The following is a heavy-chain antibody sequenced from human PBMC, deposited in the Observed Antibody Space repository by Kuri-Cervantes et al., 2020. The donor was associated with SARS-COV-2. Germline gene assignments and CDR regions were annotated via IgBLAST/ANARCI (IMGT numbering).Heavy chain of an antibody. CDR3: AVIQNSGSYSTRSSYFDY. CDR2: ISSSSSYT. J-gene: IGHJ4*02. CDR1: GFTFSDYY. D-gene: IGHD1-26*01. Sequence: GGSLRLSCAASGFTFSDYYMSWIRLAPGKGLEWVSYISSSSSYTNYADSVKGRFTISRDNAKNSLYLQMSSLRAEDTAVYYCAVIQNSGSYSTRSSYFDYWGQGTLVTVSS. V-gene: IGHV3-11*03.